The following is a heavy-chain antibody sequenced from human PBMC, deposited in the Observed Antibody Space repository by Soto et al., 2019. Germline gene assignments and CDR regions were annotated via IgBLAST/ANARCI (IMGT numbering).Heavy chain of an antibody. Sequence: PGGSLRLSCAASGFTFSTYRMHWVRQGPGEGPVWVSRIISDGSRTTYADSVKGRFTISRDNAKNTLYLQMSSLRVEDTAVYYCTRDNDWKIDYWGQGTLVTVSS. D-gene: IGHD1-1*01. CDR1: GFTFSTYR. CDR2: IISDGSRT. V-gene: IGHV3-74*03. J-gene: IGHJ4*02. CDR3: TRDNDWKIDY.